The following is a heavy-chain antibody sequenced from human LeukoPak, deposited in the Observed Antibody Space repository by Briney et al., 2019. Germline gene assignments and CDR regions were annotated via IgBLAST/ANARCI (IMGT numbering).Heavy chain of an antibody. J-gene: IGHJ3*02. CDR1: GYSISSGYY. Sequence: SETLSLTCAVSGYSISSGYYWGWIRQPPGKGLEWIGSIYHSGSTYYNPSLKSRVTISVDTSKNQFSLKLSSVTAADTAVYYCARHSTSSTTDAFDIWGQGTMATVSS. CDR3: ARHSTSSTTDAFDI. CDR2: IYHSGST. D-gene: IGHD6-13*01. V-gene: IGHV4-38-2*01.